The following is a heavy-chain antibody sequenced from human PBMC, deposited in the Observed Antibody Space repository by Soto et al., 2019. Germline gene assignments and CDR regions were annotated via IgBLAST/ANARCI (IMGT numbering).Heavy chain of an antibody. CDR1: GGTFSSYT. CDR2: IIPILGIA. Sequence: QVQLVQSGAEVKKPGSSVKVSCKASGGTFSSYTISWVRQAPGQGLEWMGRIIPILGIANYAQKFQGRVTITADKSTSTADMELSSLRSEDTAVYYCAIAYSGYDAGFDYWGQGPLVTVSS. J-gene: IGHJ4*02. D-gene: IGHD5-12*01. CDR3: AIAYSGYDAGFDY. V-gene: IGHV1-69*02.